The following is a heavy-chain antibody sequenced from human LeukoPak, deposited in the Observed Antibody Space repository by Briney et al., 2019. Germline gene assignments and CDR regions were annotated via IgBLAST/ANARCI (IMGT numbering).Heavy chain of an antibody. CDR3: ATYTLSQFWSGYYHFDY. J-gene: IGHJ4*02. CDR2: IIPMFGTS. CDR1: GGNFISYA. V-gene: IGHV1-69*05. Sequence: SVKVSCKASGGNFISYAVSWERQAPGQGLEWMGGIIPMFGTSNYAQKFQGRVTITTDESTTTAYMELSSLGSEDTAVYYCATYTLSQFWSGYYHFDYWGQGTLVSVSS. D-gene: IGHD3-3*01.